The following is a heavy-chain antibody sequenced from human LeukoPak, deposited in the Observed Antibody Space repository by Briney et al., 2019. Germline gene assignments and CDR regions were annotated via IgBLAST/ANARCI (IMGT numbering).Heavy chain of an antibody. CDR1: GFTFSSYA. Sequence: PGGSLRLSCAASGFTFSSYAMSWVRQAPGKGLEWVSAISGSGGSTYYADSVKGRFTISRDNSKNTLYLQMNSLRAEDTAVYYCARDPPYYYDSSGSHLDYWGQGTLVTVSS. V-gene: IGHV3-23*01. CDR2: ISGSGGST. D-gene: IGHD3-22*01. J-gene: IGHJ4*02. CDR3: ARDPPYYYDSSGSHLDY.